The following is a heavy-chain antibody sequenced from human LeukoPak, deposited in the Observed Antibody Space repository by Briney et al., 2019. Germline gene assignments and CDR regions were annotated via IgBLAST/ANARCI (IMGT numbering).Heavy chain of an antibody. Sequence: GGSLRLSCAASGFTFSSYSMNWVRQAPGKGLEWVSSISSSSSYIYYADSVKGRFTISRDNAKNSLYQQMNSLRAEDTAVYYCARGIDPDFDYWGQGTLVTVSS. J-gene: IGHJ4*02. CDR2: ISSSSSYI. CDR3: ARGIDPDFDY. D-gene: IGHD2-21*01. CDR1: GFTFSSYS. V-gene: IGHV3-21*01.